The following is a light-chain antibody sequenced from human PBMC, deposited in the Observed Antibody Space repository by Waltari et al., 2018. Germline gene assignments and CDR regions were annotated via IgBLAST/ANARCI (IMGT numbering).Light chain of an antibody. CDR2: EVS. CDR1: SSDVGGYNR. Sequence: QSALTQPPSVSGPPGQSVTISCTGTSSDVGGYNRVPWYQQSPCTAPKPVIFEVSNRPSGVPDRFSGSKSGNTASLTIFGLQAEDEADYYCTSYTGYSTYVFGTGTKVTVL. CDR3: TSYTGYSTYV. V-gene: IGLV2-18*02. J-gene: IGLJ1*01.